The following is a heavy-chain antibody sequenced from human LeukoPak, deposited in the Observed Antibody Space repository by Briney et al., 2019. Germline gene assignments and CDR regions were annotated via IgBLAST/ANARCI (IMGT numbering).Heavy chain of an antibody. J-gene: IGHJ4*02. D-gene: IGHD3-10*01. CDR3: AKWGAQSGNYRVVDC. CDR1: GITFSSYA. Sequence: GGSLRLSCVASGITFSSYAMSWVRQAPGKGLEWVSAINGGADSTYYADSVKGRFTISRDNSKNTLFLQMNSLRVEDTAVYYCAKWGAQSGNYRVVDCWGRGTLVTVSS. V-gene: IGHV3-23*01. CDR2: INGGADST.